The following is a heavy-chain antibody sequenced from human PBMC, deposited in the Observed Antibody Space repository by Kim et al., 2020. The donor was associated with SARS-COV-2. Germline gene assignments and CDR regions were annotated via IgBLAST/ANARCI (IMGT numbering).Heavy chain of an antibody. Sequence: SETLSLTCAVYGGSFSGYYWSWIRQPPGKGLEWIGEINHSGSTNYNPSLKSRVTISVDTSKNQFSLKLSSVTAADTAVYYCARGGQWLVRLNWFDPWGQG. CDR2: INHSGST. V-gene: IGHV4-34*01. D-gene: IGHD6-19*01. CDR3: ARGGQWLVRLNWFDP. J-gene: IGHJ5*02. CDR1: GGSFSGYY.